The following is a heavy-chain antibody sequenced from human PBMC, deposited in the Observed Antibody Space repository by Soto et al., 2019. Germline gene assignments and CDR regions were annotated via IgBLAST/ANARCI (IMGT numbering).Heavy chain of an antibody. CDR1: GFTFSSYG. Sequence: GGSLRLSCAASGFTFSSYGMHWVRQAPGKGLEWVAVISYDGSNKYYADSVKGRFTISRDNSKNTLYLQMNSLRAEDTAVYYCAKDSTVLLWFGELLAETNCFDPWCQGTLVTVSS. J-gene: IGHJ5*02. CDR2: ISYDGSNK. V-gene: IGHV3-30*18. CDR3: AKDSTVLLWFGELLAETNCFDP. D-gene: IGHD3-10*01.